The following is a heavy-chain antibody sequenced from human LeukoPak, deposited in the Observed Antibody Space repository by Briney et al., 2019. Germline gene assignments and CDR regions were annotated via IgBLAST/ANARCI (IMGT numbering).Heavy chain of an antibody. CDR2: ISYDGSNK. Sequence: GRSLRLSCAASGFTFSSYAMHWVRQAPGKGLEWVAVISYDGSNKYYADSVKGRFTISRDNSKNTLYLQMNSLRAEDTAVYYRARERDDLGYRSGGSCYGSAFDIWGQGTMVTVSS. CDR3: ARERDDLGYRSGGSCYGSAFDI. D-gene: IGHD2-15*01. V-gene: IGHV3-30-3*01. J-gene: IGHJ3*02. CDR1: GFTFSSYA.